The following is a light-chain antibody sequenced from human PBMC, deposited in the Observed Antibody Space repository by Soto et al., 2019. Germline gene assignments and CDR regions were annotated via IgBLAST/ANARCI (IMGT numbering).Light chain of an antibody. CDR2: SNY. CDR3: AAWDDSLSGVV. V-gene: IGLV1-44*01. CDR1: SSNIGSNT. Sequence: QSVLTQPPSASGTPGQRVTISCSGSSSNIGSNTVHWYQQLPGTAPKLLIYSNYQRPSGVPDRFSGSKSGTSASLAISGLQSGDEADYYCAAWDDSLSGVVFGGGTQLTVL. J-gene: IGLJ2*01.